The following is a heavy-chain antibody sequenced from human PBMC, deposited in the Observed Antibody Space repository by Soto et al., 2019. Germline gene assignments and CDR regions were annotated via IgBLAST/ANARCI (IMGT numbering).Heavy chain of an antibody. CDR1: GGSFSGYY. CDR3: ARGDGGRFLEWSNAFDI. J-gene: IGHJ3*02. D-gene: IGHD3-3*01. Sequence: QVQLQQWGAGLLKPSETLSLTCAVYGGSFSGYYWSWIRQPPGKGLEWIGEINHSGSTNYNPSLKSRVTISVDTSKNQFSLKLSSVTAADTAVYYCARGDGGRFLEWSNAFDIWGQGTMVTVSS. V-gene: IGHV4-34*01. CDR2: INHSGST.